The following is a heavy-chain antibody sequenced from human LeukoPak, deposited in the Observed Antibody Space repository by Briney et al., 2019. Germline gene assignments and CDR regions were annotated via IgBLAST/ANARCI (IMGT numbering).Heavy chain of an antibody. D-gene: IGHD1-26*01. Sequence: GGSLKLSFQASGLTFSSYALHWFGQAQAKGREGVQFLRLDGSNKYYADSVKGRFTISRDNSKNTLYLQMNSLRAEDTGVYYCAKDWSYQGNYYCMDVWGKGTTVTISS. CDR2: LRLDGSNK. V-gene: IGHV3-30*02. CDR3: AKDWSYQGNYYCMDV. CDR1: GLTFSSYA. J-gene: IGHJ6*03.